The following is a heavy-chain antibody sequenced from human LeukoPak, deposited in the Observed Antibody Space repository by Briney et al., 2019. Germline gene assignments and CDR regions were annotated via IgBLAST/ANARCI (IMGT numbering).Heavy chain of an antibody. J-gene: IGHJ3*02. CDR2: ISSSSSYI. CDR1: GFTFSDYY. D-gene: IGHD3-22*01. CDR3: ARDSSGYYPSDAFDI. Sequence: PGGSLRLSCAASGFTFSDYYMSWIRQAPGKGLEWVSSISSSSSYIYYADSVKGRSTISRDNAKNSLYLQMNSLRAEDTAVYYCARDSSGYYPSDAFDIWGQGTMVTVSS. V-gene: IGHV3-11*06.